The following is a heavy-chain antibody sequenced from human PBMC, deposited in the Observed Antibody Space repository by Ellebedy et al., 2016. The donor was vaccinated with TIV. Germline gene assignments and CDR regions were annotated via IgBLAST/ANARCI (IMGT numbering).Heavy chain of an antibody. D-gene: IGHD6-13*01. CDR1: GFTFRRFA. CDR2: VSADGSRK. J-gene: IGHJ4*02. Sequence: GESLKISXAASGFTFRRFAMHWVRQAPGKGLEWVAVVSADGSRKSYADSVNERFTISRDNSKNTLFVQMNSLRVEDTAVYYCAKPSDPNPGYSASWATYFDSWGQGTLVTVSS. V-gene: IGHV3-30*18. CDR3: AKPSDPNPGYSASWATYFDS.